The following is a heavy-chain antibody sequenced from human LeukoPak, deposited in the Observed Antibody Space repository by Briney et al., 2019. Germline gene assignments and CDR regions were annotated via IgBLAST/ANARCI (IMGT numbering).Heavy chain of an antibody. V-gene: IGHV4-4*07. CDR3: ARGKEMTRTSGYYTFDF. J-gene: IGHJ4*02. CDR2: ISDTGRA. Sequence: PSETLSLTCTVSIGSLNSYFWTWVRQPAGKGLEWIGRISDTGRAYYNPSLESRVTISLDTSKNQFSLKVTSVTAADTAVYYRARGKEMTRTSGYYTFDFWGQGTLVSVS. D-gene: IGHD3/OR15-3a*01. CDR1: IGSLNSYF.